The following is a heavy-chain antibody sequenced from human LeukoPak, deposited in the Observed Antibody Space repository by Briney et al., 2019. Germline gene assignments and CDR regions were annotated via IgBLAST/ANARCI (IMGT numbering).Heavy chain of an antibody. CDR2: IYHGGST. V-gene: IGHV4-39*01. CDR3: AGQGGGLFFYDNSGFLDGFDI. CDR1: GGSITSSLYF. J-gene: IGHJ3*02. Sequence: SETLSLTCTVSGGSITSSLYFWGWLRQPPGKGLEWIGNIYHGGSTYYSPSLKSRVTISVDASKNQFSLKLSSVTPADTAVYYCAGQGGGLFFYDNSGFLDGFDIWGQGTMVTVSS. D-gene: IGHD3-22*01.